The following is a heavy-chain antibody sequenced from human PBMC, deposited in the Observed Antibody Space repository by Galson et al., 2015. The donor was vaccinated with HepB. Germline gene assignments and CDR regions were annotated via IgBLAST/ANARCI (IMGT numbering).Heavy chain of an antibody. CDR1: GFNVSSYV. CDR2: ISGSGGST. J-gene: IGHJ4*02. D-gene: IGHD3-3*02. V-gene: IGHV3-23*01. Sequence: SLRLSCAASGFNVSSYVMSWVRQAPGKGLEWVSAISGSGGSTYYADSVKGRFTISRDNSKNTLYLQMNSLRADDTAVYYCAKDLDVLAEGFDYWGQGTLVTVSS. CDR3: AKDLDVLAEGFDY.